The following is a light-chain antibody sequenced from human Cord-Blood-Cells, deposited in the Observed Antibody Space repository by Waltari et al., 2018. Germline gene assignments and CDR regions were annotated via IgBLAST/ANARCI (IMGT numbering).Light chain of an antibody. J-gene: IGLJ3*02. Sequence: SSELTQGPAVSVALGQTVRITCQGDSLRSDYASWYPQKPGQAPVLFIYGKNNRPSGIPDRFSGSSSGNTASLTITGAQAEDEADYYCNSRDSSGNHWVFGGGTKLTVL. CDR2: GKN. CDR1: SLRSDY. V-gene: IGLV3-19*01. CDR3: NSRDSSGNHWV.